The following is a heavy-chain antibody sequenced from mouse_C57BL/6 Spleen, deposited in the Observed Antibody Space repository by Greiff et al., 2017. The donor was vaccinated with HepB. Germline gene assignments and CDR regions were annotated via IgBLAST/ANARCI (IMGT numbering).Heavy chain of an antibody. V-gene: IGHV1-69*01. D-gene: IGHD1-1*01. Sequence: QVQLQQPGAELVMPGASVKLSCKASGYTFTSYWMHWVKQRPGQGLEWIGEIDPSDSYTNYNQKFKGKSTLTVDKSSSTAYMQLSSLTSEDSAVYYCARKVTTVVATDYAMDYWGQGTSVTVSS. CDR3: ARKVTTVVATDYAMDY. J-gene: IGHJ4*01. CDR2: IDPSDSYT. CDR1: GYTFTSYW.